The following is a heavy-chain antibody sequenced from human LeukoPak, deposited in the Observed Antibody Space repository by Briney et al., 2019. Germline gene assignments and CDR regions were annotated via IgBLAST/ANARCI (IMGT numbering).Heavy chain of an antibody. Sequence: ASVKVSCKASGGTFSSYAISWVRQAPGQGLEWMGRIIPIFGTANYAQKFQGRVTITTDESTSTAYMELSSLRSEDTAVYYCARELITMVRGVAVGAFDIWGQGTIVTVSS. CDR2: IIPIFGTA. J-gene: IGHJ3*02. V-gene: IGHV1-69*05. CDR3: ARELITMVRGVAVGAFDI. CDR1: GGTFSSYA. D-gene: IGHD3-10*01.